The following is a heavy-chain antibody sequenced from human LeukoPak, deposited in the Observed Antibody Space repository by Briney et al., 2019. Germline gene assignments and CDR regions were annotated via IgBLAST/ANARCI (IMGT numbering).Heavy chain of an antibody. CDR3: ERGGTYYIKLDY. CDR2: INPNSGGV. J-gene: IGHJ4*02. V-gene: IGHV1-2*02. D-gene: IGHD3-10*01. CDR1: GYAFTCYY. Sequence: GASVKVSCKASGYAFTCYYIHWGRQAPGQGLEWMAWINPNSGGVNYADSFEGRVTMTRDTSISTAYMEMRGLRTDETAVYYCERGGTYYIKLDYWGQGTLVTVSS.